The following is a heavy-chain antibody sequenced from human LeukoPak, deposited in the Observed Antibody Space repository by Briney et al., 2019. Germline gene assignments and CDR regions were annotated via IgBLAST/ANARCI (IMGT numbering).Heavy chain of an antibody. V-gene: IGHV4-34*01. J-gene: IGHJ4*02. CDR3: ARGKATVMVRGVINRGLDY. CDR1: GGSFSGYY. CDR2: INHSGST. D-gene: IGHD3-10*01. Sequence: SETLSLTCAVYGGSFSGYYWSWIRQPPGKGLEWIGEINHSGSTNYNPPLKSRVTISVDTSKNQFSLKLSSVTAADTAVYYCARGKATVMVRGVINRGLDYWGQGTLVTISS.